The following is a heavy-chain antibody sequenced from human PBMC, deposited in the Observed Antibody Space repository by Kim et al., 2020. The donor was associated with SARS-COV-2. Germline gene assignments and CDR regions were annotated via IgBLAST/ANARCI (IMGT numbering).Heavy chain of an antibody. CDR1: GFTFSRSW. Sequence: GGSLRLSCAASGFTFSRSWMHWVRQSPGKGLVWVSRINSDGSSTSYADSVKGRFTISRDNAKNTLYLQMNSLRAEDTAVYYCARVGHLGADYWGAQLYYFDYWGQGTLVPVSS. J-gene: IGHJ4*02. V-gene: IGHV3-74*01. D-gene: IGHD7-27*01. CDR2: INSDGSST. CDR3: ARVGHLGADYWGAQLYYFDY.